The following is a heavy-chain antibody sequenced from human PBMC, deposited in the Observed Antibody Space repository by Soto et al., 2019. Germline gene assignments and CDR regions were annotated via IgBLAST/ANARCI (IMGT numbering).Heavy chain of an antibody. V-gene: IGHV4-39*01. Sequence: PSETLSLTCTVSGGSISSSSYYWGWIRQPPGKGLEWIGSIYYSGSTYYNPSLKSRVTISVDTSKNQFSLKLSSVTAADTAVYYCARPKARYYDSSGYQFRYFDYWGQGTLVTVSS. CDR3: ARPKARYYDSSGYQFRYFDY. J-gene: IGHJ4*02. CDR2: IYYSGST. CDR1: GGSISSSSYY. D-gene: IGHD3-22*01.